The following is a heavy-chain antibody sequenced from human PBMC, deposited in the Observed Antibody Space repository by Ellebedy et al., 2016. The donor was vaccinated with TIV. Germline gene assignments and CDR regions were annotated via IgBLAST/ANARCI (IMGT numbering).Heavy chain of an antibody. CDR3: ARESPGWAVAVF. J-gene: IGHJ4*02. D-gene: IGHD6-19*01. Sequence: GESLKISCSASGFMFSTYWMIWIRQAPGKGLEWVANIKGDGSERNYMDSVKGRFIISRDNAERSLSLEMNGLRGEDTAVYYCARESPGWAVAVFWGQGTQVTVSS. CDR1: GFMFSTYW. CDR2: IKGDGSER. V-gene: IGHV3-7*01.